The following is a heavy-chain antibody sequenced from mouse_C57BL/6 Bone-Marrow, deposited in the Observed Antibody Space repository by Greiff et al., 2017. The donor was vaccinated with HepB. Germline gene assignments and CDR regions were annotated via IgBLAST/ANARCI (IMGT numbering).Heavy chain of an antibody. Sequence: VQLQQSGPELVKPGASVKISCKASGYTFTDYYMNWVKQSHGKSLEWIGDINPNNGGTSYNQKFKGKATLPVDKSSSTAYMELRSLTSEDSAVYYCARSIMVTTGFDYWGQGTTLTVSS. CDR3: ARSIMVTTGFDY. CDR2: INPNNGGT. V-gene: IGHV1-26*01. J-gene: IGHJ2*01. CDR1: GYTFTDYY. D-gene: IGHD2-2*01.